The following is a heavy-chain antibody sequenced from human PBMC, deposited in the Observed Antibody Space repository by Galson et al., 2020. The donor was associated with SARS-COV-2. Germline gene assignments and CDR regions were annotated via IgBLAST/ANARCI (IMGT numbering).Heavy chain of an antibody. CDR3: SHPHYYGSGTFVRRSLYYFDS. Sequence: SGPKLVKPTQTLTLTCTVSGFSLPTPGVGVAWFRPPTGKALEWLALIYWNDDKHYSPSLKSRVAITRDTSKNQVVLTISNLEPVDTATYYGSHPHYYGSGTFVRRSLYYFDSWGQGVLVAVSS. V-gene: IGHV2-5*01. CDR2: IYWNDDK. D-gene: IGHD3-10*01. J-gene: IGHJ4*02. CDR1: GFSLPTPGVG.